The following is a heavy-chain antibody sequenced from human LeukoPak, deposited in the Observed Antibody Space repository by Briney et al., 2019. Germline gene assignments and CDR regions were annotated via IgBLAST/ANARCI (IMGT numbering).Heavy chain of an antibody. J-gene: IGHJ4*02. D-gene: IGHD3-22*01. Sequence: ASVKVSCKASGYTFTRYDINWVRQATGQGLEWMGWMNPNSGNTGYAQKFQGRVTMTRNTSISTAYMELSSLRSEDTAVYYCARGARFYDSSAYYPNDFDYWGQGTLVTVSS. CDR1: GYTFTRYD. V-gene: IGHV1-8*01. CDR3: ARGARFYDSSAYYPNDFDY. CDR2: MNPNSGNT.